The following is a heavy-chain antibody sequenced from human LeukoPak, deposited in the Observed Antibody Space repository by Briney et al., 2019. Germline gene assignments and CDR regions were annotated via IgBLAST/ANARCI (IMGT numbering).Heavy chain of an antibody. CDR1: GFTFNTYT. V-gene: IGHV3-21*04. CDR2: ISSTSTYI. Sequence: GGSLRLSCVASGFTFNTYTMNWVRQAPGKGLEWVSSISSTSTYIYYADSVKGRFTISRDNSKNTLYLQMNSLRAEDTAVYYCAKAPNYDFWSGTGYFDYWGQGTLVTVSS. J-gene: IGHJ4*02. D-gene: IGHD3-3*01. CDR3: AKAPNYDFWSGTGYFDY.